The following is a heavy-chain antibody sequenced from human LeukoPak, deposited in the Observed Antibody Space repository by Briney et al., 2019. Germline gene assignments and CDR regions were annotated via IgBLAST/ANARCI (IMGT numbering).Heavy chain of an antibody. D-gene: IGHD6-13*01. V-gene: IGHV3-23*01. CDR1: GFTFSRYA. CDR3: AKGSVAAVVTFIDF. J-gene: IGHJ4*02. CDR2: ISGSGGST. Sequence: GGSLGLSCAASGFTFSRYAMNWVRQAPGKGLEWVSVISGSGGSTYYADSVKGRFTISRDNSKNTLFLQMNSLRAEDTAVYYCAKGSVAAVVTFIDFWGQGTLVTVSS.